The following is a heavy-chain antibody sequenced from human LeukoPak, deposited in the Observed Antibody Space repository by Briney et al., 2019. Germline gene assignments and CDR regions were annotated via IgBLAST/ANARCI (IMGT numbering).Heavy chain of an antibody. J-gene: IGHJ5*02. CDR2: IYYSGST. V-gene: IGHV4-59*12. CDR3: ARDVSFWSSGYLRRYNWFDP. D-gene: IGHD3-22*01. CDR1: GGSISSYY. Sequence: SETLSLTCTVSGGSISSYYWSWIRQPPGKGLEWFGYIYYSGSTNYNPSLKSRVTISVDTSKNQFSLKLSSVTAADTAVYYCARDVSFWSSGYLRRYNWFDPWGQGTLVTVSS.